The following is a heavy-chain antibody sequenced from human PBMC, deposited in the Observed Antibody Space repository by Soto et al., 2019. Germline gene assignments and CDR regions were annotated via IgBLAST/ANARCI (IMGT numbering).Heavy chain of an antibody. V-gene: IGHV3-23*01. CDR1: GFTFSSYA. D-gene: IGHD6-19*01. J-gene: IGHJ4*02. Sequence: EVQLLESGGGLVQPGGSLRLSCAASGFTFSSYAMSWVRQAPGKGLEWVSAISGSGGSTYYADSVKGRFTISRDNSKNALYLQRNSLRAEDTAVYYCAKVDQQWLAGGVCDYWGQGTLVTVSS. CDR3: AKVDQQWLAGGVCDY. CDR2: ISGSGGST.